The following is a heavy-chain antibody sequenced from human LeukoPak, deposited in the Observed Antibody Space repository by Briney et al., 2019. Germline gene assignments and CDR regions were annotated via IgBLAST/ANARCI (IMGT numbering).Heavy chain of an antibody. CDR1: GFPFSSCG. V-gene: IGHV3-30*02. J-gene: IGHJ5*02. CDR2: IRYDGSNK. Sequence: GGSLRLSCAASGFPFSSCGMHWVRQAPGKGLEWVAFIRYDGSNKYYADSVKGRFTISRDNSRNTLYLQMNSLRAEDTAVYYCAKEATPTVSGWNNWLDPWGQGTLVTVSS. D-gene: IGHD1-14*01. CDR3: AKEATPTVSGWNNWLDP.